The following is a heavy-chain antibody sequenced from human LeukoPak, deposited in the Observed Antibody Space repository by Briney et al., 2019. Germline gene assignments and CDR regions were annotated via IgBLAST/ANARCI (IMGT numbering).Heavy chain of an antibody. D-gene: IGHD5-24*01. Sequence: ASVKVSCEASGGTFSNYPIIWVRLAPGRGLECLGGIIPVYGTANYAQMFHGRITLTAQESTATAYMELRRLTSDDTAMYFCATHTGGYNYWWFDIWGKGTLVTVSS. V-gene: IGHV1-69*13. CDR2: IIPVYGTA. J-gene: IGHJ5*02. CDR3: ATHTGGYNYWWFDI. CDR1: GGTFSNYP.